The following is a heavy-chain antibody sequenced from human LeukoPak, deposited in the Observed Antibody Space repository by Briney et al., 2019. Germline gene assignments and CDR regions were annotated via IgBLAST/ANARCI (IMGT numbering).Heavy chain of an antibody. CDR3: ASQSFRVSYPGAFDY. J-gene: IGHJ4*02. CDR2: IYTSGST. D-gene: IGHD1-26*01. CDR1: GGSISSYY. V-gene: IGHV4-4*07. Sequence: SETLSLTCTVSGGSISSYYWSGLRQPAGKGLEWIGRIYTSGSTNYNPSLKSRVTMSVDTSKNQFTLKLSSVTAADTAVYYCASQSFRVSYPGAFDYWGQGTLVTVSS.